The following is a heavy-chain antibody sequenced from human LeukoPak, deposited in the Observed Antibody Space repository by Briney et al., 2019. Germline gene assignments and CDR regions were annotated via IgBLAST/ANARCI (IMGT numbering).Heavy chain of an antibody. Sequence: ASVKVSSKASGYTFTGYYMHWVRQAPGQGLESMGRINPNSGGTNYAQKFRGRVTMTRDTSISTAYMELSRLRSDDTAVYYCARSKAAAMVDYWGQGTLVTVSS. V-gene: IGHV1-2*06. CDR1: GYTFTGYY. D-gene: IGHD2-2*01. CDR3: ARSKAAAMVDY. J-gene: IGHJ4*02. CDR2: INPNSGGT.